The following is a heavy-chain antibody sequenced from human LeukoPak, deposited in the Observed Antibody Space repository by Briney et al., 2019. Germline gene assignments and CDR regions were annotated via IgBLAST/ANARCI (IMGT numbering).Heavy chain of an antibody. CDR2: IDFNGNA. V-gene: IGHV4-39*07. D-gene: IGHD3-3*01. CDR3: ARGSYDFWSGYYFDAFDI. Sequence: SETLSLTCSVSGDSTSRSSNYWGWIRQPPGKGLEWIASIDFNGNAEYNPSLKSRVTISVDTSKNQFSLKLSSVTAADTAVYYCARGSYDFWSGYYFDAFDIWGQGTMVTVSS. J-gene: IGHJ3*02. CDR1: GDSTSRSSNY.